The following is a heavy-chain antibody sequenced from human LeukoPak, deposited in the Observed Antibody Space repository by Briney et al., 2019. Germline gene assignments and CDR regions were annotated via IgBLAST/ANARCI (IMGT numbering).Heavy chain of an antibody. D-gene: IGHD5-12*01. Sequence: SETLSLTCTVSGGSISNYYWSWIRRPPGEGLEWIAYIHHSGSTNYNPSLQSRFSISADMSKNQFSLKLNSVTAADSAVYYCARWILSHDDYGMDVWGQGTTVIVSS. CDR1: GGSISNYY. CDR3: ARWILSHDDYGMDV. CDR2: IHHSGST. J-gene: IGHJ6*02. V-gene: IGHV4-59*01.